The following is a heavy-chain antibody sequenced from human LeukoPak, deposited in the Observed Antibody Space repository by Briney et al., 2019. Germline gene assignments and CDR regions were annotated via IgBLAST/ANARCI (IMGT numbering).Heavy chain of an antibody. CDR3: ARRCSGGSCYSSFDY. CDR2: IYPGDSDT. J-gene: IGHJ4*02. V-gene: IGHV5-51*01. Sequence: GESLKISCKGSGYRFTSYWIGWVRQMPGKGLEWMGIIYPGDSDTRYSPSFQGQVTISADKSISTAYLQWSSLKASDTAMYYCARRCSGGSCYSSFDYWGQGTLVTVSS. D-gene: IGHD2-15*01. CDR1: GYRFTSYW.